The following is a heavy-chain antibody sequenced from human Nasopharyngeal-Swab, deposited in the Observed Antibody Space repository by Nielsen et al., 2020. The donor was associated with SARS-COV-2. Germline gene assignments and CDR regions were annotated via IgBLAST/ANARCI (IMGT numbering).Heavy chain of an antibody. D-gene: IGHD3-3*01. CDR1: GGSISSYY. J-gene: IGHJ6*02. CDR3: AGASYYDFWSGDYRSDYYGMDV. CDR2: IYYSGST. V-gene: IGHV4-59*01. Sequence: SETLSLTCTVSGGSISSYYWSWIRQPPGKGLEWIGYIYYSGSTNYNPSLKSRVTISVDTSKNQFSLKLSSVTAADTAVYYCAGASYYDFWSGDYRSDYYGMDVWGQGTTVTVSS.